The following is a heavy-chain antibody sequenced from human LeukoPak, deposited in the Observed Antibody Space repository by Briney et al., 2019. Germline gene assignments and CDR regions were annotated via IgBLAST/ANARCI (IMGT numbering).Heavy chain of an antibody. CDR2: IYYSGST. J-gene: IGHJ4*02. V-gene: IGHV4-31*03. Sequence: PSETLSLTCTVSGGSISSGGYYWSWIRQHPGKGLERIGYIYYSGSTYYNPSLKSRVTISVDTSKNQFSLKLSSVTAADTAVYYCARRYSSSWYGGFDYWGQGTLVTVSS. D-gene: IGHD6-13*01. CDR3: ARRYSSSWYGGFDY. CDR1: GGSISSGGYY.